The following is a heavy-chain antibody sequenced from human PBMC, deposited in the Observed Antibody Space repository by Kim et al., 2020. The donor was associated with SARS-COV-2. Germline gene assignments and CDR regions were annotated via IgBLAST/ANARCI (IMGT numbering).Heavy chain of an antibody. V-gene: IGHV6-1*01. D-gene: IGHD6-6*01. CDR1: GDSVSSNSAA. CDR2: TYYRSKWYN. CDR3: AREAFEYSSSYAIPDDAFDI. J-gene: IGHJ3*02. Sequence: SQTLSLTCAISGDSVSSNSAAWNWIRQSPSRGLEWLGRTYYRSKWYNDYAVSVKSRITINPDTSKNQFSLQLNSVTPEDTAVYYCAREAFEYSSSYAIPDDAFDIWGQGTMVTVSS.